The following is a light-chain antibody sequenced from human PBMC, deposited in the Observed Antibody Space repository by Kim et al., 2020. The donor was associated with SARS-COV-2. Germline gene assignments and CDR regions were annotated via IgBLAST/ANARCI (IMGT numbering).Light chain of an antibody. CDR2: YVS. J-gene: IGLJ3*02. CDR3: QVWDSSSDHPV. Sequence: APGKTDRITCGGTNIGSKSVHWYQQKPGQAPVLVIYYVSDRPSGIPERFSGSNSGNTATLTISRVEAGDEADYYCQVWDSSSDHPVFGGGTKLTVL. CDR1: NIGSKS. V-gene: IGLV3-21*04.